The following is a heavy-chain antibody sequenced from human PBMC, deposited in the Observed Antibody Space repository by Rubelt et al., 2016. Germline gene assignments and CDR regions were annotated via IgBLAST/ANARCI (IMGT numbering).Heavy chain of an antibody. J-gene: IGHJ6*02. CDR1: GGSITSHN. V-gene: IGHV4-59*08. CDR3: ARQNRYYYYGMDV. Sequence: QVLLQESGPGLVKPSETLSLTCTVSGGSITSHNWSWIRQPPGKGLEWIGYIYYSGRTYYKPSLKSRVTNSLDTSKNQFSLGLSSVTAADTAGYYCARQNRYYYYGMDVWGQGTTVTVSS. CDR2: IYYSGRT.